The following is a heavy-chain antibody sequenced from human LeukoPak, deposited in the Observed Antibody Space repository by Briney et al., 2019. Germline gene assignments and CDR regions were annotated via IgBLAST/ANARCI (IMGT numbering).Heavy chain of an antibody. V-gene: IGHV4-59*01. CDR1: GGSISTSY. CDR2: IYFSGSI. D-gene: IGHD2-21*01. J-gene: IGHJ3*01. Sequence: SETLSLTCTVSGGSISTSYWNWIRQPPGKGLEWIGYIYFSGSINYNPSLKSRVTISVDTSKNQFSLKLSSVTAADTAVYYCARDARDLITFDLWGQGTMVTVSS. CDR3: ARDARDLITFDL.